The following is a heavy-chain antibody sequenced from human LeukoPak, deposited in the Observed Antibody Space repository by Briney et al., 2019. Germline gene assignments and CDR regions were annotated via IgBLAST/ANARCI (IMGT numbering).Heavy chain of an antibody. CDR1: GGSISSYY. J-gene: IGHJ2*01. D-gene: IGHD4-17*01. Sequence: PSETLSLTCTIFGGSISSYYWTWIRQPPGKGLEYIGYIYYSGTTNYNPSLRSRVTMSVDTSRNQFSLNLSSVTAADTAVYYCARWTYGDPPHWFFDLWGRGTLVTVSS. CDR3: ARWTYGDPPHWFFDL. CDR2: IYYSGTT. V-gene: IGHV4-59*01.